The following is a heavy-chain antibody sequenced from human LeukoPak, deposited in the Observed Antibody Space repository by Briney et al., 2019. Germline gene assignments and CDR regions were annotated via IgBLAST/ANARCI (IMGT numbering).Heavy chain of an antibody. Sequence: PGGSLRLSCAVSGFTFSGYAMSWVRQAPGKGLEWVAVISYDGSNKYYADSVKGRFTISRDNSKNTLYLQMNSLRAEDTAVYFCAKDYSASQLVPLYYFNCWSQGSLVTVSS. J-gene: IGHJ4*02. CDR1: GFTFSGYA. CDR3: AKDYSASQLVPLYYFNC. V-gene: IGHV3-30*18. CDR2: ISYDGSNK. D-gene: IGHD6-6*01.